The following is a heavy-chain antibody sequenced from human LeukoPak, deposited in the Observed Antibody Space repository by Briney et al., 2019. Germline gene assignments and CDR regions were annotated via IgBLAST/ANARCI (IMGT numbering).Heavy chain of an antibody. CDR2: IYHSGST. CDR3: ARCSDCSSTSCYSGVYYGMDV. D-gene: IGHD2-2*01. CDR1: GGSISSSNR. V-gene: IGHV4-4*02. J-gene: IGHJ6*04. Sequence: SGTLSLTCAVSGGSISSSNRWSWVRQPPGKGLEWIGEIYHSGSTNYNPSLKSRVTISVDKSKNQFSLKLSSVTAADTAVYYCARCSDCSSTSCYSGVYYGMDVWGKGTTVTVSS.